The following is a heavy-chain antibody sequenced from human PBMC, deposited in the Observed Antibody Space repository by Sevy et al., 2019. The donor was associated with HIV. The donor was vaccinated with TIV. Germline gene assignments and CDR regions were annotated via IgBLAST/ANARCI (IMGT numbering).Heavy chain of an antibody. D-gene: IGHD3-10*01. J-gene: IGHJ4*02. Sequence: GGSLRLSCAASGFTFSSYEMNWVRQAPGKGLEWVSYISSSGSTIYYADSVKGRFTISGDNAKNSLYLQMNSLRAEDTAVYYCARGGYYYGSGSSHGAFDYWGQGTLVTVSS. CDR3: ARGGYYYGSGSSHGAFDY. CDR2: ISSSGSTI. CDR1: GFTFSSYE. V-gene: IGHV3-48*03.